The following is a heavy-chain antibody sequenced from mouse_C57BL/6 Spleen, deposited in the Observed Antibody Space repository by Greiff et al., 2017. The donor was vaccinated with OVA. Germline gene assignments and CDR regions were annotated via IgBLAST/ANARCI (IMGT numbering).Heavy chain of an antibody. CDR2: IYPRSGNT. CDR3: ARGVYYDYDGNWYFDV. Sequence: QVQLQQSGAELARPGASVKLSCKASGYTFTSYGISWVKQRTGQGLEWIGEIYPRSGNTYYNEKFKGKATLTADKSSSTAYMELRSLTSEDSAVYFCARGVYYDYDGNWYFDVWGTGTTVTVSS. V-gene: IGHV1-81*01. CDR1: GYTFTSYG. D-gene: IGHD2-4*01. J-gene: IGHJ1*03.